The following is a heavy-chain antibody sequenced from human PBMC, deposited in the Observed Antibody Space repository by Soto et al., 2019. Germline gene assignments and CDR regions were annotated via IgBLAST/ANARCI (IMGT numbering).Heavy chain of an antibody. V-gene: IGHV3-48*02. D-gene: IGHD5-18*01. CDR1: GFTFSSYS. CDR2: ISSSGSTI. J-gene: IGHJ6*02. Sequence: GGSLRLSCAASGFTFSSYSMNWVRQAPGKGLEWVSYISSSGSTIYYADSVKGRFTISRDNAKNSLYLQMNSLRDEDTAVYYCAREEVYTSGYSYGSIDFYYYYGMDVWGQGTTVTVSS. CDR3: AREEVYTSGYSYGSIDFYYYYGMDV.